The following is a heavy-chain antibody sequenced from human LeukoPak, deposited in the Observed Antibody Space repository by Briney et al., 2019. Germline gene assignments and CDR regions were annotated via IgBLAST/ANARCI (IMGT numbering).Heavy chain of an antibody. CDR2: INPSGGST. V-gene: IGHV1-46*01. CDR1: GYTFTSYY. D-gene: IGHD2-15*01. CDR3: LGRLDKREFDQ. Sequence: GSSVKVSCKASGYTFTSYYMHWVRQAPGQGLEWMGIINPSGGSTSYAQKFQGRVTMTRDTSTSTVYMELSSLRSEDTAVYYCLGRLDKREFDQWGQGTLVTLLS. J-gene: IGHJ4*02.